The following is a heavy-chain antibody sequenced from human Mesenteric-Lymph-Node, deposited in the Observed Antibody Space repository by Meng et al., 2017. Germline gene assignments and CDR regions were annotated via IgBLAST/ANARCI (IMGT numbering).Heavy chain of an antibody. J-gene: IGHJ4*02. D-gene: IGHD3-22*01. CDR3: ASMNDYYDSSGRRDY. CDR1: GGSIRSSNW. V-gene: IGHV4-4*02. CDR2: IYHSGST. Sequence: LQEPVPEPGRPSGTLSLPVAVPGGSIRSSNWWSWVRQPPGKGLEWIGEIYHSGSTNYNPSLKSRVTISVDKSKNQFSLKLSSVTAADTAVYYCASMNDYYDSSGRRDYWGQGTLVTVSS.